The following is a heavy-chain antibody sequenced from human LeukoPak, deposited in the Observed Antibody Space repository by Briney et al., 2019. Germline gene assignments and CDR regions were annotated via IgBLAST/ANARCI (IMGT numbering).Heavy chain of an antibody. J-gene: IGHJ6*02. V-gene: IGHV3-30*03. CDR3: ARLATLYYYYGMDV. CDR1: GFTFSSYG. Sequence: GGSLRLSCAASGFTFSSYGMHWVRQAPGKGLEWVAVISYDGSNKYYADSVKGRFTISRDNSKNTLYLQMNSLRAEDTAVYYCARLATLYYYYGMDVWGQGTTVTVSS. CDR2: ISYDGSNK.